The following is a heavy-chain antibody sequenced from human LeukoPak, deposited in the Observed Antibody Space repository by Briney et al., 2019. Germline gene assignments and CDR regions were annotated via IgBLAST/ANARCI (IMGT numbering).Heavy chain of an antibody. J-gene: IGHJ4*02. CDR3: ASADLGGSYGSGGFDY. D-gene: IGHD1-26*01. Sequence: GGSLRLSCAASGFTFSSYSMNWVRQAPGKGLEWVSCISSSSSTIYYADSVKGRFTISRDNAKNSLYLQMNSLRAEDTAVYYCASADLGGSYGSGGFDYWGQGTLVTVSS. V-gene: IGHV3-48*01. CDR2: ISSSSSTI. CDR1: GFTFSSYS.